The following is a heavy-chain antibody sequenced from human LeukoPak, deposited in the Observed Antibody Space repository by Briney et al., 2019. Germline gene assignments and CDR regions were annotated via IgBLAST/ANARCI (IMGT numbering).Heavy chain of an antibody. CDR2: IYYSGST. CDR1: GGSFSGCY. V-gene: IGHV4-59*01. Sequence: PSETLSLTCAVYGGSFSGCYWSWIRQPPGKGLEWMGYIYYSGSTNYNPSLKSRVTISVDASKNQFSLKLSSVTAADTAVYYCARGLRYCGGDCSDAFDIWGQGTMVTVSS. J-gene: IGHJ3*02. D-gene: IGHD2-21*02. CDR3: ARGLRYCGGDCSDAFDI.